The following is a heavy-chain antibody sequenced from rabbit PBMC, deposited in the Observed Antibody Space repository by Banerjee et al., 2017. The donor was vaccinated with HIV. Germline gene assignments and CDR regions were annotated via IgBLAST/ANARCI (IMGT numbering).Heavy chain of an antibody. V-gene: IGHV1S40*01. D-gene: IGHD7-1*01. CDR3: ARERYAGYAGYGYPYFNF. CDR2: IYVGSGNST. Sequence: QSLEESGGDLVKPGASLTLTCTASGFTLNSYWMCWVRQAPGKGLELIACIYVGSGNSTIYASWVNGRFTISSHNAQNTVFLQMTSLTASDTATYFCARERYAGYAGYGYPYFNFWGPGTLVTVS. J-gene: IGHJ4*01. CDR1: GFTLNSYW.